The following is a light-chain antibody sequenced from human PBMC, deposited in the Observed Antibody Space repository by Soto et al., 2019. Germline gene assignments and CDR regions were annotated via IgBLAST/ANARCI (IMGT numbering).Light chain of an antibody. Sequence: EVVLTQSPGTLSLSPRERATLSCRASQSVSNNYLAWYQHKPGQAPRLLIYGASNSAPGIPDRFSGSGSGPDFTLTISRLEPEDLAVYYGQQYSASPRTFGQGTLVEVK. J-gene: IGKJ1*01. CDR2: GAS. V-gene: IGKV3-20*01. CDR3: QQYSASPRT. CDR1: QSVSNNY.